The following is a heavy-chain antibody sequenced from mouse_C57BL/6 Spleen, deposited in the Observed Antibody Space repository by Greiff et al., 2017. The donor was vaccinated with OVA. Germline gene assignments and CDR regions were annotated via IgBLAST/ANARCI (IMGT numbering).Heavy chain of an antibody. Sequence: EVQVVESAGGLVQPGSSMKLSCTASGFTFSDYYMAWVRQVPEKGLEWVANINYDGSSTYYLDSLKSRFIISRDNAKNILYLQMSSLKSEDTATYYCARGDYYGSSYAMDYWGQGTSVTVSS. CDR2: INYDGSST. CDR3: ARGDYYGSSYAMDY. D-gene: IGHD1-1*01. CDR1: GFTFSDYY. J-gene: IGHJ4*01. V-gene: IGHV5-16*01.